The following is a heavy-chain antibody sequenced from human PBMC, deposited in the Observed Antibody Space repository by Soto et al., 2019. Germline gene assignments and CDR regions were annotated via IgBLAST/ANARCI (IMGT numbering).Heavy chain of an antibody. Sequence: SETLSLTCTVAGGSTSSSSYYWGWIRQPPGKGLEWIGSIYHSGSTDYNPSLKSRVTIPVDTSKNQFSLKLTSVTAADSAVYYCARRDYGDYEKPFDYWGQGTLVTVSS. D-gene: IGHD4-17*01. V-gene: IGHV4-39*01. J-gene: IGHJ4*02. CDR3: ARRDYGDYEKPFDY. CDR1: GGSTSSSSYY. CDR2: IYHSGST.